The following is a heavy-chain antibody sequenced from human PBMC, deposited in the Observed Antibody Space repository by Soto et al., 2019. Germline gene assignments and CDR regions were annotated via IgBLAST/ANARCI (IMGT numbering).Heavy chain of an antibody. CDR3: ASRHCSGGSCFNAAAFDI. V-gene: IGHV5-10-1*01. CDR2: IDPSDSYT. CDR1: GYSFTSYW. Sequence: GESLKISCKGPGYSFTSYWISWVRQMPGKGLEWMGRIDPSDSYTNYGPSFQGHVTISADKSISTAYLRWSSLKASDTAMYYCASRHCSGGSCFNAAAFDIWGQGTMVTVSS. D-gene: IGHD2-15*01. J-gene: IGHJ3*02.